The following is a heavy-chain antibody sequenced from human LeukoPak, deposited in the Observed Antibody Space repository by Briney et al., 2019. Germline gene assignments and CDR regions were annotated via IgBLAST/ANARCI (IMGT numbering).Heavy chain of an antibody. V-gene: IGHV4-59*01. J-gene: IGHJ5*02. D-gene: IGHD1-7*01. CDR3: ARAALGNYLNWFDP. CDR1: GGSISSYY. Sequence: ASETLSLTCTVSGGSISSYYWSWIRQPPGKGLEWIGYIYYSGSTNYNPSLKSRVTISVDTSKNQFSLKLSSVTAADTAVYYCARAALGNYLNWFDPWGQGTLVTVSS. CDR2: IYYSGST.